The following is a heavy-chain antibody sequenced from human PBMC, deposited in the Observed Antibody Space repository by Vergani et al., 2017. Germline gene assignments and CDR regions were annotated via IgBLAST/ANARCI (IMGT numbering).Heavy chain of an antibody. D-gene: IGHD6-13*01. CDR3: ATHHSHRIATAGTLGVFDY. CDR1: GYSFTSYW. CDR2: IYPGDSDT. J-gene: IGHJ4*02. Sequence: EVQLVQSGAEVKKPGESLKISCKGSGYSFTSYWIGWVRQMPGKGLEWMGIIYPGDSDTRYSPSFQGQVTISPGKSISTAYLQWISLKASDTAMYYWATHHSHRIATAGTLGVFDYWGQGTLVTVSS. V-gene: IGHV5-51*01.